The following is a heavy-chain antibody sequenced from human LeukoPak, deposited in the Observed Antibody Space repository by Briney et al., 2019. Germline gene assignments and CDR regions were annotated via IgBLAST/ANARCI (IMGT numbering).Heavy chain of an antibody. J-gene: IGHJ4*02. Sequence: GGSLRLSCAASRFTFGNYAMSWVRQTPGKSLEWASIITNGGGTTYYADSVRGRFTISRDNSKNILYLQMNSLRAEDTAVYYCVKLSSGSGSKFGFDSWGQGTLVTVSS. V-gene: IGHV3-23*01. D-gene: IGHD6-19*01. CDR2: ITNGGGTT. CDR1: RFTFGNYA. CDR3: VKLSSGSGSKFGFDS.